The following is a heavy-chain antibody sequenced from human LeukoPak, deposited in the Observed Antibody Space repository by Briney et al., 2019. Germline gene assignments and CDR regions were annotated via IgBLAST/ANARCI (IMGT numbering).Heavy chain of an antibody. J-gene: IGHJ6*03. V-gene: IGHV3-11*01. Sequence: GGSLRLSCAASGFTFSDYNMRWIRQAPGKGLEWVSSISRSGSTKYYADSVKGRFTISRDNVKNSLYLQMNSLRAEDAALYYCARAPGVRYYYYMDVWGKGTTVTVSS. CDR1: GFTFSDYN. CDR3: ARAPGVRYYYYMDV. D-gene: IGHD2-8*01. CDR2: ISRSGSTK.